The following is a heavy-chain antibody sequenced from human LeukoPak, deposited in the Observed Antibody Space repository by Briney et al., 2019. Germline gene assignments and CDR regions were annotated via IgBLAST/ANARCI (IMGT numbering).Heavy chain of an antibody. Sequence: GASVKVSCKASGYTFTGYYLNWVRQAPGQGLEWMGWINPNSGVTDYAQKFQGRVTITRDTSISTAYMELSRLRYDDTAVYYCARPPVAGHSNDAFDIWGQGTMVTVSS. CDR1: GYTFTGYY. D-gene: IGHD6-19*01. CDR2: INPNSGVT. V-gene: IGHV1-2*02. CDR3: ARPPVAGHSNDAFDI. J-gene: IGHJ3*02.